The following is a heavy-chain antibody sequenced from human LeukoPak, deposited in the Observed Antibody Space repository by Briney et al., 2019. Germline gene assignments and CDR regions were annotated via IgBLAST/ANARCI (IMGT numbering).Heavy chain of an antibody. J-gene: IGHJ6*03. CDR3: ARVPTYCGGDCYWSYYYYYMDA. D-gene: IGHD2-21*02. Sequence: PSETLSLTCAVSGDSISSSNWWSWVRQPPGKGLEWIGEIYHSGSTNYNPSLKSRVTISVDKSKNQFSLKLSSVTAADTAVYYCARVPTYCGGDCYWSYYYYYMDAWGKGTTVTVSS. CDR1: GDSISSSNW. CDR2: IYHSGST. V-gene: IGHV4-4*02.